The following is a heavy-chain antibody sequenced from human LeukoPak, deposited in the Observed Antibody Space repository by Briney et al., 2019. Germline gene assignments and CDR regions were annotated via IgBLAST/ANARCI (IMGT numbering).Heavy chain of an antibody. CDR1: GFTFSSYA. J-gene: IGHJ4*02. V-gene: IGHV3-23*01. Sequence: GGSLRLSCAASGFTFSSYAMTWVRQAPGKGLEWVSGISGSGGSTYYADSLKGRFTISRDNSKNTLYLQMNSVRAEDTAVYYCANRISSSSGFDSWGQGTLVTVSS. CDR2: ISGSGGST. CDR3: ANRISSSSGFDS. D-gene: IGHD6-6*01.